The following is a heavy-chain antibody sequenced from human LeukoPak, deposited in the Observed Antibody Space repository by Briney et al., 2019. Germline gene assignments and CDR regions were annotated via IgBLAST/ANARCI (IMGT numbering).Heavy chain of an antibody. CDR2: IYPGDAGA. Sequence: GESLKISCKGSGYSFTSYWIGWGRPMPGEGLEWMGIIYPGDAGARYSPSFQGRVTISADKSISTAYLQWSSLKASGTAMYYCAREEVRGVHFDYWGQGTLATVSS. CDR1: GYSFTSYW. J-gene: IGHJ4*02. CDR3: AREEVRGVHFDY. D-gene: IGHD3-10*01. V-gene: IGHV5-51*01.